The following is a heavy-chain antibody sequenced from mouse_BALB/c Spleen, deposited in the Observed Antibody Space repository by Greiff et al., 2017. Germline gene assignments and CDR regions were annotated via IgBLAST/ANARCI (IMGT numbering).Heavy chain of an antibody. Sequence: QVQLQQSGAELVRPGASVKLSCKASGYTFTSYWINWVKQRPGQGLEWIGNIYPSDSYTNYNQKFKDKATLTVDKSSSTAYMQLSSPTSEDSAVYYCTRLATGYYFDYWGQGTTLTVSS. CDR2: IYPSDSYT. J-gene: IGHJ2*01. V-gene: IGHV1-69*02. CDR1: GYTFTSYW. CDR3: TRLATGYYFDY.